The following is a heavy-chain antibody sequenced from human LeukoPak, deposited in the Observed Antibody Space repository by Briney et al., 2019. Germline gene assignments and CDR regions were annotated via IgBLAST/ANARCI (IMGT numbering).Heavy chain of an antibody. D-gene: IGHD5-12*01. CDR3: ARPRGYGRSYFDY. CDR2: FSSSGST. CDR1: GDSITYLY. J-gene: IGHJ4*02. V-gene: IGHV4-4*07. Sequence: SETLSLTCSVSGDSITYLYWSWLRQAAGKGLEGLGRFSSSGSTDYNAPLKSRVTMSVDTSKNQLSLKVISAAAADTAVYYCARPRGYGRSYFDYWGQGTLVTVSS.